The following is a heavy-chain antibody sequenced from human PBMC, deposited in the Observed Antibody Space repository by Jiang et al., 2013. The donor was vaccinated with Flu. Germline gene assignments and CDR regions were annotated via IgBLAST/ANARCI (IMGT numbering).Heavy chain of an antibody. Sequence: GSGLVKPSETLSLTCTVSGGSISSSSYYWGWIRQPPGKGLEWIGSIYYSGSTYYNPSLKSRVTISVDTSKNQFSLKLSSVTAADTAVYYCASRNYYDTPGLDFDYWGQGTLVTVSS. D-gene: IGHD3-22*01. V-gene: IGHV4-39*01. CDR2: IYYSGST. J-gene: IGHJ4*02. CDR3: ASRNYYDTPGLDFDY. CDR1: GGSISSSSYY.